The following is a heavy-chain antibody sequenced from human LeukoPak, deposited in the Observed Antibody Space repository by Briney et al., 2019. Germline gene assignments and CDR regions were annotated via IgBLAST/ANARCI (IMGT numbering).Heavy chain of an antibody. CDR1: GFTFSSYG. CDR2: IWYDGSNK. J-gene: IGHJ4*02. D-gene: IGHD2-15*01. CDR3: ASGYCSGGSCYALYY. Sequence: PGGSLRLSCAASGFTFSSYGMHWVRQAPGKGLEWVADIWYDGSNKYYADSVKGRFTISRDTSKNTLYLQMNSLTAEDTAVYYCASGYCSGGSCYALYYWGQGTLVTVSS. V-gene: IGHV3-33*01.